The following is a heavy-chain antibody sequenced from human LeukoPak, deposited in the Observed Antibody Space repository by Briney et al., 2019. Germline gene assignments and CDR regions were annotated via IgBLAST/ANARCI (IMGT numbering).Heavy chain of an antibody. CDR3: ARHRLTYYYGSGSYFDY. V-gene: IGHV4-34*01. CDR1: GGSFSAYY. CDR2: INHSGST. D-gene: IGHD3-10*01. J-gene: IGHJ4*02. Sequence: SETLSLTCVVYGGSFSAYYWSWIRQPPGKGLEWVAEINHSGSTNYSPSLKSRVTISVDTSKNQFSLKLSSVTAADTAVYYCARHRLTYYYGSGSYFDYWGQGTLVTVSS.